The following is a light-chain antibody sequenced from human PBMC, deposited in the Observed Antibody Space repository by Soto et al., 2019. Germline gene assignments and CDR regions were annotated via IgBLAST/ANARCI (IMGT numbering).Light chain of an antibody. CDR1: QSVTSSS. J-gene: IGKJ3*01. CDR3: QQHGSSPFT. Sequence: EIVLTQSPGTLSLSPGERATLSCRASQSVTSSSLAWYQQKPGQAPRLLIYGASSRATGIPDRFSGSGSGTDFTLTISSLGPEDFAVYYCQQHGSSPFTFGPGTKVDIK. CDR2: GAS. V-gene: IGKV3-20*01.